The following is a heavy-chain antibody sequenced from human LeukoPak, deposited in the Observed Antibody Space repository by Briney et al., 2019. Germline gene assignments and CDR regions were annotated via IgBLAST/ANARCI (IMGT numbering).Heavy chain of an antibody. Sequence: VASVKVSCKASGGTFSSYAISWVRQAPGQGLEWMGGIIPIFGTANYAQKFQGRVTITADESTSTAYMELSSLRSEDTAVYYCARGSFNWNDSNYYYYYYGMDVWGQGTTVTVSS. CDR2: IIPIFGTA. D-gene: IGHD1-20*01. J-gene: IGHJ6*02. V-gene: IGHV1-69*01. CDR1: GGTFSSYA. CDR3: ARGSFNWNDSNYYYYYYGMDV.